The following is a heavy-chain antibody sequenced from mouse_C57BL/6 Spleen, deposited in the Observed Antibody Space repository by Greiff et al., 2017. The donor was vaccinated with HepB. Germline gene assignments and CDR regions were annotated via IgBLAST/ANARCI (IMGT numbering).Heavy chain of an antibody. CDR2: IWSGGST. CDR1: GFSLTSYG. V-gene: IGHV2-2*01. D-gene: IGHD2-9*01. J-gene: IGHJ2*01. CDR3: ARNGGPTMVTTGYYFDY. Sequence: QVQLQQSGPGLVQPSQSLSITCTVSGFSLTSYGVHWVRQSPGKGLEWLGVIWSGGSTDYNAAFISRLSISKDNSKSQVFFKMNSLQADDTAIYYCARNGGPTMVTTGYYFDYWGQGTTLTVSS.